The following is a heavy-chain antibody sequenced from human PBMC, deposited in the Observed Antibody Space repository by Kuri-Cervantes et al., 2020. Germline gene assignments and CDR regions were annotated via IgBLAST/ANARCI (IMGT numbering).Heavy chain of an antibody. CDR3: VGVVTSFPYYMDV. D-gene: IGHD2-2*01. CDR2: INHSGGT. J-gene: IGHJ6*04. CDR1: GGSFSGYN. V-gene: IGHV4-34*01. Sequence: SETLSLTCAASGGSFSGYNWAWIRQSPGKGLEWIGEINHSGGTKYNASLKSRVTISVDTSKNQFSLKLSSVTAADTAVYYCVGVVTSFPYYMDVWGEGTTVTVSS.